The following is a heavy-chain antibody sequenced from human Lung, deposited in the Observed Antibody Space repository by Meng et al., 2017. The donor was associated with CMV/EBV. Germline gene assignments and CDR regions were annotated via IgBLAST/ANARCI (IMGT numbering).Heavy chain of an antibody. CDR1: GGSISSGDYY. Sequence: QVRLQGSGPGLVKPSPTLSLTCTVSGGSISSGDYYWSWIRQPPGKGLEWIGYIYYSGSTYYNPSLKSRVTISVDTSKNQFSLKLSSVTAADTAVYYCARGYYDSSGYGYWYFDLWGRGTLVTVSS. D-gene: IGHD3-22*01. CDR2: IYYSGST. V-gene: IGHV4-30-4*01. CDR3: ARGYYDSSGYGYWYFDL. J-gene: IGHJ2*01.